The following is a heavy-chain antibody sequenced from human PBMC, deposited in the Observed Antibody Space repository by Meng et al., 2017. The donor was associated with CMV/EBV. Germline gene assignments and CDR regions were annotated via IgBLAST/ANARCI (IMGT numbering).Heavy chain of an antibody. V-gene: IGHV4-61*01. CDR3: ARSYYYYYGMDV. CDR2: IYYSGST. J-gene: IGHJ6*02. CDR1: GGSVSSGSYY. Sequence: SETLSLTCTVSGGSVSSGSYYWSWIRQPPVKGLEWIGYIYYSGSTNYNPSLKSRVTISVDTSKNQFSLKLSSVTAADTAVYYCARSYYYYYGMDVWGQGTTVTVSS.